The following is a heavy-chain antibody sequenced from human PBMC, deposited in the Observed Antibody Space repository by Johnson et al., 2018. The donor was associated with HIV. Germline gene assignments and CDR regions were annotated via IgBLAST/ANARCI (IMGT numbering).Heavy chain of an antibody. CDR1: GFTVSSNY. D-gene: IGHD2-21*01. CDR2: ISGSGGST. J-gene: IGHJ3*02. Sequence: VQLVESGGGLVQPGGSLRLSCAASGFTVSSNYMSWVRQAPGKGLEWVSAISGSGGSTYYADSVKGRFTISRDNSKNTLYLQMNSLRAEDTAVYYCSKGEGYCGGDCLDAFDIWSQGTMVTVSS. CDR3: SKGEGYCGGDCLDAFDI. V-gene: IGHV3-23*04.